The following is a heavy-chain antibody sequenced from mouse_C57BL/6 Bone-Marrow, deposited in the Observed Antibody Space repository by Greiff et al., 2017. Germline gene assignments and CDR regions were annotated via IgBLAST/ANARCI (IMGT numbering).Heavy chain of an antibody. CDR2: IHPNSGST. V-gene: IGHV1-64*01. Sequence: QVQLQQPGAELVKPGASVKLSCKASGYTFTSYWMHWVKPRPGQGLEWIGMIHPNSGSTNYNEKFKSKATLTVDKSSSTAYMQLSSLTSEDSAVYYCARPLYYGSSSWFAYWGQGTLVTVAA. CDR1: GYTFTSYW. CDR3: ARPLYYGSSSWFAY. D-gene: IGHD1-1*01. J-gene: IGHJ3*01.